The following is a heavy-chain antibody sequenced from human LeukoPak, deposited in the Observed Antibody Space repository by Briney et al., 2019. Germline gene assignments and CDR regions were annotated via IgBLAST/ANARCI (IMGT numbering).Heavy chain of an antibody. Sequence: GGSLRLSCAASGFTVSSKYMSWVRQAPGKGLEWASVIYSGSTTFYADSVKGRFSISRDNSKNTLYLQMNSLRAEDTAVYYCARLRGYCSSNSCYPLGYWGQGTLVTVSS. D-gene: IGHD2-2*01. CDR3: ARLRGYCSSNSCYPLGY. V-gene: IGHV3-53*01. CDR1: GFTVSSKY. J-gene: IGHJ4*02. CDR2: IYSGSTT.